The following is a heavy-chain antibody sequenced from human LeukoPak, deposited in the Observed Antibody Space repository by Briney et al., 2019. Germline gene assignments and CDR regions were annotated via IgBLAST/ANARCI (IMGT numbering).Heavy chain of an antibody. CDR2: ISGSGGGT. CDR3: AKDHGRYRNNYFVY. D-gene: IGHD1-26*01. Sequence: SGGSLRPSCAASGFTFSSYAMSWVRQAPAKGLEWVATISGSGGGTYYADSVRGRFTISRDDSENTLYLQMNSLRAEDTAVYYCAKDHGRYRNNYFVYWGQGNLVTVSS. V-gene: IGHV3-23*01. J-gene: IGHJ4*02. CDR1: GFTFSSYA.